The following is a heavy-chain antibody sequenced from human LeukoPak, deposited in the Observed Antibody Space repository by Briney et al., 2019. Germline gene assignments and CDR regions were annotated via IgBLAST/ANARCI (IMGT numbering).Heavy chain of an antibody. Sequence: PSQTLSLTCAVSGGSISSGGYYWSWIRQPPGKGLEWIGEINHSGSTNYNPSLKSRVTISVDTSKNQFSLKLSSVTAADTAVYYCARGLGSGSYYRYNWFDPWGQGTLVTVSS. CDR1: GGSISSGGYY. D-gene: IGHD1-26*01. CDR2: INHSGST. CDR3: ARGLGSGSYYRYNWFDP. J-gene: IGHJ5*02. V-gene: IGHV4-30-2*01.